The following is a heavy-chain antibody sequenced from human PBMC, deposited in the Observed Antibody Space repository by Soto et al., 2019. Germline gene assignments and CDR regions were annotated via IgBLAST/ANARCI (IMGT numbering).Heavy chain of an antibody. J-gene: IGHJ4*02. D-gene: IGHD6-13*01. CDR1: GFTVSSNY. V-gene: IGHV3-53*01. CDR3: ARSFKKQLTNDY. Sequence: GGSLRLSCAASGFTVSSNYMSWVRQAPGKGLEWVSVIYSGGSTYYADSVKGRFTISRDNSKNTVYLQMNSLRAEDTAVYYCARSFKKQLTNDYWGQGTLVTVSS. CDR2: IYSGGST.